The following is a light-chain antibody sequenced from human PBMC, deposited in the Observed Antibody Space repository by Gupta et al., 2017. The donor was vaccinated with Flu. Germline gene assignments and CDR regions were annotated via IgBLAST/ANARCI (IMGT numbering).Light chain of an antibody. CDR3: QSADSSGTYVV. J-gene: IGLJ2*01. V-gene: IGLV3-25*02. CDR2: KDS. CDR1: ALPKQY. Sequence: SYELTQPPSVSVSPGQTARHTCCGDALPKQYAYWYQQKPGQAPVLVIYKDSERPSGIPERFSGSSSGTTVTLTISGVQAEDEADYYCQSADSSGTYVVFGGGTKLTVL.